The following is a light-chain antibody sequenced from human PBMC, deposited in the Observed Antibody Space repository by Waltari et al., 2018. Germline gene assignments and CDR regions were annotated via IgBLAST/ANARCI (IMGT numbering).Light chain of an antibody. CDR1: SLRSFY. CDR3: NSRDTSADRLLI. CDR2: GKN. V-gene: IGLV3-19*01. J-gene: IGLJ2*01. Sequence: SSELTQDPTVSVALGQTVRIPCQGDSLRSFYASWYKQKPRQAPLLVIYGKNNRPAGIADRFAGSSSGDTAFLTFTVGEAEDEADYHCNSRDTSADRLLIFGGGTKLTVL.